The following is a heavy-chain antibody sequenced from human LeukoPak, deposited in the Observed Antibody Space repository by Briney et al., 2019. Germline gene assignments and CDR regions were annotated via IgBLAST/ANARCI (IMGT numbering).Heavy chain of an antibody. Sequence: ASVKVSCKASGYTFTSYAMHWVRQAPGQRLEWMGWINAGNGNTKYSQKFQGRVTITGDTSASTAYMELSSLRSEDTAVYYCARSTVAGAYFDYWGQGTLVTVSS. CDR3: ARSTVAGAYFDY. CDR1: GYTFTSYA. D-gene: IGHD6-19*01. J-gene: IGHJ4*02. V-gene: IGHV1-3*01. CDR2: INAGNGNT.